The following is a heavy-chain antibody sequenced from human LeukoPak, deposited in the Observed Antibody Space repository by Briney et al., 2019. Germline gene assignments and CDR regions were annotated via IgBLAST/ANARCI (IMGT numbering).Heavy chain of an antibody. D-gene: IGHD2-15*01. V-gene: IGHV1-3*03. Sequence: GASVKVSCKASGYTFSIYAMHWVRQAPGQGLEWMGWINIGNGNTKYSREVEGRVIITRDTSARTVYMELTSLRPEDMAVYYCVRGRGASYHDVLQIWGQGTTLIVSS. CDR3: VRGRGASYHDVLQI. CDR2: INIGNGNT. CDR1: GYTFSIYA. J-gene: IGHJ3*02.